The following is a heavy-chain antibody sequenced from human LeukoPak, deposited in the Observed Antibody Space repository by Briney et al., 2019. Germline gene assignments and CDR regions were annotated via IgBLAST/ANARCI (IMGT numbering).Heavy chain of an antibody. CDR1: GFTFSSYG. J-gene: IGHJ4*02. CDR3: AKAHSGSYPLDY. D-gene: IGHD1-26*01. Sequence: GGSLRLSCAASGFTFSSYGMHWVRQAPGKGLEWVAVIRYDGSNKYYADSVKGRFTISRDNSKNTLYLQMNSLRAEDTAVYYCAKAHSGSYPLDYWGQGTLVTVSS. CDR2: IRYDGSNK. V-gene: IGHV3-30*02.